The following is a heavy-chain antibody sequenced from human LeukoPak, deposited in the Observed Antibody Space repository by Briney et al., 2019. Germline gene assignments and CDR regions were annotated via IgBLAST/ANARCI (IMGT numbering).Heavy chain of an antibody. D-gene: IGHD4-23*01. CDR2: IYYSGST. J-gene: IGHJ6*03. CDR3: ARVPANGGNYYMDV. CDR1: GGSISSSSYY. Sequence: SETLSLTCTVSGGSISSSSYYWGWIRQPPGKGLEWIGSIYYSGSTYYNPSLKSRVTISVDTSKNQFSLTLSSVTAADTAVYYCARVPANGGNYYMDVWGKGTTVTVSS. V-gene: IGHV4-39*07.